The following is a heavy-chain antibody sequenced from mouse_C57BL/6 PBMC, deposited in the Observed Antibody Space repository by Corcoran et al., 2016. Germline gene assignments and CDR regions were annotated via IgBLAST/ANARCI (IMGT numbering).Heavy chain of an antibody. CDR1: GYTFTTYG. Sequence: QIKLVKSGPELKKPGETVKISCKASGYTFTTYGMSWVKQAPGKGLKWMGWINTYSGVPTYADDFKGRFAFSLETSASTAYLQINNLKNEDTATYFCASHYYGSSPYYFDYWGQGTTLTVSS. CDR3: ASHYYGSSPYYFDY. CDR2: INTYSGVP. V-gene: IGHV9-3*01. J-gene: IGHJ2*01. D-gene: IGHD1-1*01.